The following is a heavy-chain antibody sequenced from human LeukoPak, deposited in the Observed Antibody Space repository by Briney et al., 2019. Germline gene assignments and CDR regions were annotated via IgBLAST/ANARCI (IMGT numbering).Heavy chain of an antibody. V-gene: IGHV3-30-3*01. J-gene: IGHJ5*02. D-gene: IGHD2-15*01. CDR2: ISYDGSNK. CDR3: ARDWRGYCSGGSCYEGDWFDP. CDR1: GFTFSSYA. Sequence: TGGSLRLSCAASGFTFSSYAMHWVRQAPGKGLEWVAVISYDGSNKYYADSVKGRFTISGDNSKNTLYLQMNSLRAEDTAVYYCARDWRGYCSGGSCYEGDWFDPWGQGTLVTVSS.